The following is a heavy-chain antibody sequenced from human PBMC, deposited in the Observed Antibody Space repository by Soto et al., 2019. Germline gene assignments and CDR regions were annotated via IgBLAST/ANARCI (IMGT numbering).Heavy chain of an antibody. J-gene: IGHJ6*03. CDR1: GGSFSGYY. Sequence: PSETLSLTCAVYGGSFSGYYWSWIRQPPGKGLEWIGEINHSGSTNYNPSLKSRVTISVDTSKNQFSLKLSSVTAADTAVYYCARAAGMDCSSTSCRPNYYYYYMDVWGKGTTVTVSS. V-gene: IGHV4-34*01. CDR2: INHSGST. CDR3: ARAAGMDCSSTSCRPNYYYYYMDV. D-gene: IGHD2-2*01.